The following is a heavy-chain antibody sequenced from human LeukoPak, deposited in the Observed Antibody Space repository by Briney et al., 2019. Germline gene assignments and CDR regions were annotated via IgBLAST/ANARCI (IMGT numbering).Heavy chain of an antibody. CDR2: INPNSGGT. D-gene: IGHD3-10*01. CDR1: GYTFTGYY. CDR3: ARGSIFYGSASSYNGDY. J-gene: IGHJ4*02. V-gene: IGHV1-2*02. Sequence: ASVKVSCKASGYTFTGYYMHWVRQAPGQGLEWMGWINPNSGGTNYAQKFQGRVTMTRDTSVSTAYMELSRLKSDDTAVYCCARGSIFYGSASSYNGDYWGQGALVTVSS.